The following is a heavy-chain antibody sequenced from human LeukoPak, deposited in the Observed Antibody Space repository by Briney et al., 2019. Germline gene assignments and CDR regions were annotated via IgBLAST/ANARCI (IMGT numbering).Heavy chain of an antibody. Sequence: GGSLRLSCAASGFTFSNAWMSWVRQAPGKGLEWVGRIKSKTDGGTTDYAAPVKGRFTISRDDPKNTLYLQMNSLRAEDTAVYYCARDNAIFGVVIIDYWGQGTLVTVSS. V-gene: IGHV3-15*01. CDR2: IKSKTDGGTT. CDR3: ARDNAIFGVVIIDY. D-gene: IGHD3-3*01. J-gene: IGHJ4*02. CDR1: GFTFSNAW.